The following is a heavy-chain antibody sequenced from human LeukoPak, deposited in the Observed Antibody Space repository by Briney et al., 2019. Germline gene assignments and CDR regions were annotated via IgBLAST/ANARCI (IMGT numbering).Heavy chain of an antibody. CDR1: GGTFSSYT. J-gene: IGHJ4*02. D-gene: IGHD3-10*01. V-gene: IGHV1-69*04. CDR3: ARDRLTYYYGSGSDY. CDR2: IIPILGIA. Sequence: VASVKVSCKASGGTFSSYTISWVRQAPGQGLEWMGRIIPILGIANYAQKFQGRVTITADKSTSTDYMELSSLRSEDTAVYYCARDRLTYYYGSGSDYWGQGTLVTVSS.